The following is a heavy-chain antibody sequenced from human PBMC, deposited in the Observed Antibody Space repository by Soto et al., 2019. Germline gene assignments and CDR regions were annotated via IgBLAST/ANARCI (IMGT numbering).Heavy chain of an antibody. CDR2: IDWDDDK. CDR3: ARIVETAGYYYGMDV. J-gene: IGHJ6*02. Sequence: SGPTLVNPTQTLTLTCTFSGFSFSTSGMCVSWIRQPPGKALEWLALIDWDDDKYYSTSLKTRLTISKDTSKNQVVLTMTNMDPVDTATYYCARIVETAGYYYGMDVWGQGTTVTVSS. D-gene: IGHD2-21*02. V-gene: IGHV2-70*01. CDR1: GFSFSTSGMC.